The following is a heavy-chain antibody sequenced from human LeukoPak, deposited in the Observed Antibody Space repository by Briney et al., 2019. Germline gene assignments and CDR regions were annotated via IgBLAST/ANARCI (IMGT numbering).Heavy chain of an antibody. CDR1: GFTFSSHS. CDR2: ISSSSSTI. D-gene: IGHD3-22*01. Sequence: GSLRLSCAASGFTFSSHSMNWVCQAPGKGLEWVSYISSSSSTIYYADSVKGRFTISRDNAKNSLYLQMNSLRAEDTAVYYCARGAYYYEDWGQGTLVTVSS. V-gene: IGHV3-48*01. CDR3: ARGAYYYED. J-gene: IGHJ4*02.